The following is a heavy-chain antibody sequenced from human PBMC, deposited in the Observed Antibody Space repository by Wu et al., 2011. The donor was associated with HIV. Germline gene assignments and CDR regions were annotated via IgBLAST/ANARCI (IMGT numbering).Heavy chain of an antibody. D-gene: IGHD6-19*01. CDR3: ARVWIPLAGPYFDY. CDR1: GDTFSSYA. J-gene: IGHJ4*02. V-gene: IGHV1-46*01. Sequence: QVQLVQSGAEVKKPGSSVKVSCKASGDTFSSYAISWVRQAPGQGLEWMGIINPSGGSTSYAQKFQGRVTMTSDTSTSTVYMELSSLRSEDTALYYXARVWIPLAGPYFDYWGQGTLVTVSS. CDR2: INPSGGST.